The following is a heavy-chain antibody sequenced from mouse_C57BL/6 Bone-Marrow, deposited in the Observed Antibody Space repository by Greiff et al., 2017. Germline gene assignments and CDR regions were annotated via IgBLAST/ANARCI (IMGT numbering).Heavy chain of an antibody. CDR1: GFSLTSYG. J-gene: IGHJ2*01. D-gene: IGHD2-1*01. CDR3: AVYYGNPPFGY. CDR2: IWSGGST. Sequence: VQLVESGPGLVQPSQCLSITCTASGFSLTSYGVHWVRQSPGKGLEWLGVIWSGGSTDHNAAFISRLSISKDNSKSQVFFKMNSLQADDTAIYSCAVYYGNPPFGYWGQGTTLTVSS. V-gene: IGHV2-2*01.